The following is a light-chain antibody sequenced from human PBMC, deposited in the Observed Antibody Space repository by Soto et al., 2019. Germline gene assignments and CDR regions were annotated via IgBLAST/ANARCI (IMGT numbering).Light chain of an antibody. Sequence: DIQLTQSPSSLSASVGGKVTITCRASQSIRSYLNWVQQKPGKATNLLIYDASSLQSAVPSRFSGSGSGTEFTLTIRSLQPDDFATYYCQQYNSYSFGQGTKLDIK. J-gene: IGKJ1*01. V-gene: IGKV1-16*01. CDR1: QSIRSY. CDR3: QQYNSYS. CDR2: DAS.